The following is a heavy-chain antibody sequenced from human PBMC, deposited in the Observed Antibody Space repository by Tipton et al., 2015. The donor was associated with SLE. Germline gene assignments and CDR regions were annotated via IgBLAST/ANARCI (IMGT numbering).Heavy chain of an antibody. Sequence: TLSLTCTVAGGSISSHYWSWIRQPPGKGLEWIGFIYYGGNPNYNPSLKSRVTISVDASKNQFSLKMSSMTAADTAVYYCARHAFAVAYPEEEYFQHWGQGALVPVSS. V-gene: IGHV4-59*11. J-gene: IGHJ1*01. CDR1: GGSISSHY. CDR2: IYYGGNP. CDR3: ARHAFAVAYPEEEYFQH. D-gene: IGHD2-21*01.